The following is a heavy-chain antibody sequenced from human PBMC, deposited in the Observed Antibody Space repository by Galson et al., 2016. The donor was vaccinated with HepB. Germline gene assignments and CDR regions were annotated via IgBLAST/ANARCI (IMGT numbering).Heavy chain of an antibody. J-gene: IGHJ4*02. CDR3: ARDRSSGSGNFGY. Sequence: ETLSLTCDVYGGSLSTYYWGWIRQPPGKGLEWIGSIFHSGITYYNPSLTSRVTISLDTSKNQVSLRLSSVTAADTAVYYCARDRSSGSGNFGYWGQGTLVTVSS. V-gene: IGHV4-34*12. CDR2: IFHSGIT. D-gene: IGHD3-10*01. CDR1: GGSLSTYY.